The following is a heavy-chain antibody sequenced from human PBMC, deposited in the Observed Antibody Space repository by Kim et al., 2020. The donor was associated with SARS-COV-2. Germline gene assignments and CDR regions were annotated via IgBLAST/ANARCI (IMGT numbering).Heavy chain of an antibody. CDR3: ARDGSCCVSSGYFDD. V-gene: IGHV4-61*02. CDR2: IYTSGST. J-gene: IGHJ4*02. D-gene: IGHD3-22*01. CDR1: GGSISSGSYY. Sequence: SQTLSLTCTVSGGSISSGSYYWSWIRQPAGKGLEWIGRIYTSGSTNYNPSLKSRVTISVDTSKNQFSLKLSSVTAADTAVYYCARDGSCCVSSGYFDDWGQRTLGTVSS.